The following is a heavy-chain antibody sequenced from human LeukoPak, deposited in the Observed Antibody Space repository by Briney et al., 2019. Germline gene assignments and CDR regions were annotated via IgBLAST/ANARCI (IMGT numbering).Heavy chain of an antibody. CDR1: GYTLTELS. Sequence: ASVKVSCKVSGYTLTELSMHWVRQAPGKGLEWMGGFDPEDGETIYAQKFQGRVTMTKDTSTDTAYMELRSLRSEDTAVYYCATLLDLTIFGVITERDYWGQGTLVTVSS. J-gene: IGHJ4*02. D-gene: IGHD3-3*01. V-gene: IGHV1-24*01. CDR3: ATLLDLTIFGVITERDY. CDR2: FDPEDGET.